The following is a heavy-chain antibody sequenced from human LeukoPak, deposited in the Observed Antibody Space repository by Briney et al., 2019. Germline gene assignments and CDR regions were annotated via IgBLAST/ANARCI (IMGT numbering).Heavy chain of an antibody. J-gene: IGHJ4*02. CDR3: AKERVEMATLYYFDY. D-gene: IGHD5-24*01. Sequence: GGSLRLSCAASGFTFSSYAMSWVRQAPGKGLDWVSAISGSGGSTYYADSVKGRFTISRDNSKNTLYLQMHSLRAEDTAVYYCAKERVEMATLYYFDYWGQGTLVTVSS. CDR2: ISGSGGST. CDR1: GFTFSSYA. V-gene: IGHV3-23*01.